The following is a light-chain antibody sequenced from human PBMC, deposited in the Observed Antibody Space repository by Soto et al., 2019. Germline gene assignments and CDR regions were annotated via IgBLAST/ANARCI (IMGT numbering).Light chain of an antibody. CDR1: QSVSST. J-gene: IGKJ2*01. CDR3: QQYNNWPFFT. V-gene: IGKV3-15*01. CDR2: GAS. Sequence: EIVMTQSPATLSVSPGERATLSCRASQSVSSTFSWYQQKPGQAPRLLIYGASTRATGIPARFSGSGSETEFTLAISSLQSEDFKVYYCQQYNNWPFFTFGQGTKLEIK.